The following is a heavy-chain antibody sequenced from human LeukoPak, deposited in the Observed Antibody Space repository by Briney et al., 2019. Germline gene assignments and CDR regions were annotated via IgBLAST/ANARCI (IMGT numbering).Heavy chain of an antibody. CDR3: AKDRRRGSFYFDY. CDR1: GFTFSSYA. CDR2: ISGSGGST. J-gene: IGHJ4*02. V-gene: IGHV3-23*01. Sequence: GGSLRLSCAASGFTFSSYAMHWVRQAPGKGLEWVSAISGSGGSTYYADSVKGRFTISRDNSKNTLYLQMNSLRAEDTAVYYCAKDRRRGSFYFDYWGQGTLVTVSS.